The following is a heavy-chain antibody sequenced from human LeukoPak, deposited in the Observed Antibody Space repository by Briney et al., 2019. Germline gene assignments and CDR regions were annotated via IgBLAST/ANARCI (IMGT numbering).Heavy chain of an antibody. J-gene: IGHJ4*02. CDR2: IYYNGDT. V-gene: IGHV4-59*08. CDR1: GGSISGYP. Sequence: PSETLSLTCIVSGGSISGYPWGWVRQPPGKGLEYISFIYYNGDTNYNPSLKSRVTMSVDTSKNQFSLKLSSVTAADTAVYYCARLGDCGHDCYSHDYWGQGTLVTVSS. CDR3: ARLGDCGHDCYSHDY. D-gene: IGHD2-21*01.